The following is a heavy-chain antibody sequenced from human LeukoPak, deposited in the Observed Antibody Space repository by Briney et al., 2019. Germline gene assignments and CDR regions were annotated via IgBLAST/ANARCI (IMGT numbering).Heavy chain of an antibody. CDR1: GFKFSSFS. D-gene: IGHD5-18*01. CDR3: ARAIASYGDSAY. Sequence: GGSLRLSCAASGFKFSSFSMGWVRQAPGKGLECLSYITSTSTATYYADSLQGRFTISRDNAKNSLYLQINSLRADDTAVYYCARAIASYGDSAYWGQGTLVTVSS. V-gene: IGHV3-48*04. J-gene: IGHJ4*02. CDR2: ITSTSTAT.